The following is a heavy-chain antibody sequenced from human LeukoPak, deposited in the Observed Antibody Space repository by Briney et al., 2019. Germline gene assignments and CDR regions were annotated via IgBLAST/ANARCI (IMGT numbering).Heavy chain of an antibody. V-gene: IGHV4-34*01. CDR3: ARFDGGGATNNWFDP. CDR2: INHSGST. CDR1: GGSFSGYY. J-gene: IGHJ5*02. D-gene: IGHD1-26*01. Sequence: PSETLSLTCAVYGGSFSGYYWSWIRQPPGKGLEWIGEINHSGSTNYNPSLKSRVTISVDTSKNQFSLKLSSVTAADTAVYYCARFDGGGATNNWFDPWGQGTLVTVSS.